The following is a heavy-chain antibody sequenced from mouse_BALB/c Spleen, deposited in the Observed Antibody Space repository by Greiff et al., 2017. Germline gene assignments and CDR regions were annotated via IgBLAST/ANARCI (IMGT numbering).Heavy chain of an antibody. CDR1: GYTFTDYW. V-gene: IGHV1-69*01. J-gene: IGHJ2*01. CDR3: AREGTRVGDYFDY. CDR2: IDTSGSTT. Sequence: QVQLLQSGAELVMPGASVKMSCTASGYTFTDYWMHWVKQRPGQGLEWIGAIDTSGSTTSYNQMFKGKATLTVDDSTSTAYLQLSSLTEEDSAVYYCAREGTRVGDYFDYWGQGTTVTVSS. D-gene: IGHD1-1*01.